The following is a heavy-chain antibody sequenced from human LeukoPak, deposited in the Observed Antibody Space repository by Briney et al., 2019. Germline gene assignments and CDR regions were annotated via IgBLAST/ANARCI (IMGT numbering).Heavy chain of an antibody. CDR3: ARMGRGTIFGVVTV. J-gene: IGHJ4*02. Sequence: GGSLRLSCAASGFTFSSYAMSWVRQAPGKGLEWVSTISGSGGSTYYADSVKGRFTISRDNSKNTLYLQMNSLRAEDTAVYYCARMGRGTIFGVVTVWGQGTLVTVSS. V-gene: IGHV3-23*01. CDR2: ISGSGGST. D-gene: IGHD3-3*01. CDR1: GFTFSSYA.